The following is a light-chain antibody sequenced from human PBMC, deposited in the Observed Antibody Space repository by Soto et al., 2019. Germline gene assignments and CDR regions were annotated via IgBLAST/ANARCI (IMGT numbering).Light chain of an antibody. CDR1: QSLSSSS. CDR3: QQRSNWTIT. V-gene: IGKV3D-20*02. CDR2: DAS. Sequence: EILLTQSPGTLSLSPGERATLSCRPSQSLSSSSLAWYQQTLGQAPRXXIYDASNRETGIPARFSGSGSGTDFTRTISSLEPEDFAVYYCQQRSNWTITFGQGTKVDIK. J-gene: IGKJ1*01.